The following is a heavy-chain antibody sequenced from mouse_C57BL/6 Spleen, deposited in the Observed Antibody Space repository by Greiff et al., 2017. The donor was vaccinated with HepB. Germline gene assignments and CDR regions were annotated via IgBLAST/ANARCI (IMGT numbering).Heavy chain of an antibody. J-gene: IGHJ2*01. Sequence: VKLMESDAELVKPGASVKISCTVSGYTFTDDTIHWMQQRPEQGLEWIGYISPRDGSTKYNETFKGKATLTADKSSSTAYMQLNSLTSEDSAVYFCARSYYDDPYYFDYWGQGTTLTVSS. V-gene: IGHV1-78*01. CDR1: GYTFTDDT. CDR2: ISPRDGST. CDR3: ARSYYDDPYYFDY. D-gene: IGHD2-13*01.